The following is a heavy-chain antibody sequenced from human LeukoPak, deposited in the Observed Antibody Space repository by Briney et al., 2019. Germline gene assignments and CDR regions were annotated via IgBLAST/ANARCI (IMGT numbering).Heavy chain of an antibody. V-gene: IGHV5-51*01. D-gene: IGHD6-19*01. CDR2: IYPSDSDT. CDR1: GYSFTNYW. Sequence: RGESLKISCKGSGYSFTNYWIGWVRQMPGKGLEWMGIIYPSDSDTRYSPSFQGQVTISADKSISTAYLQWSSLKASDTAMCYCARLTTVAGPFRYWGQGTLVTVSS. CDR3: ARLTTVAGPFRY. J-gene: IGHJ4*02.